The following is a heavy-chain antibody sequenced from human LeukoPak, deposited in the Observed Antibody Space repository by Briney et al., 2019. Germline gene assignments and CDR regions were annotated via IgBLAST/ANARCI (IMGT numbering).Heavy chain of an antibody. CDR2: IYYSGST. CDR1: GGSISSSSYY. D-gene: IGHD4-17*01. CDR3: ARQLTHCGDHYDAFDI. Sequence: SETLSLTCTVSGGSISSSSYYWGWIRQPPGKGLEWIGSIYYSGSTYYNPSLKSRVTISVDTSKNQFSLKLSSVTAADTAVYYCARQLTHCGDHYDAFDIWGQGTMVTVSS. V-gene: IGHV4-39*01. J-gene: IGHJ3*02.